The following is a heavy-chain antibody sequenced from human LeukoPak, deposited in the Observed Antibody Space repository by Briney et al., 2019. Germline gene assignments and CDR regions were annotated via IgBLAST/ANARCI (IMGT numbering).Heavy chain of an antibody. V-gene: IGHV3-48*01. CDR2: ISSSSTTI. CDR3: ARPPDWFHPYYMDV. J-gene: IGHJ6*03. CDR1: GFTFSSYS. Sequence: PGGSLGLSCAASGFTFSSYSMMWVRQAPGKGLEWVSYISSSSTTIHYADSVKGRFTISRDNAKNSVYLQMNSLRAEDTAVYYCARPPDWFHPYYMDVWGKGTTVTISS. D-gene: IGHD3/OR15-3a*01.